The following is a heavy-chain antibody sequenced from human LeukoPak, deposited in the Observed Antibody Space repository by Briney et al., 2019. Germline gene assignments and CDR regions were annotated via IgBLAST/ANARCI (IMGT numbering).Heavy chain of an antibody. CDR2: IIPIFGTA. CDR1: GGTFSSYA. V-gene: IGHV1-69*05. Sequence: ASVKVSCKASGGTFSSYAIRWVRQAPGQGLEWMGRIIPIFGTANYAQKFQGRVTITTDESTSTAYMELSSLRSEDTAVYYCAGSGVVPAAITYYYYYMDVWGKGTTVTVSS. J-gene: IGHJ6*03. CDR3: AGSGVVPAAITYYYYYMDV. D-gene: IGHD2-2*02.